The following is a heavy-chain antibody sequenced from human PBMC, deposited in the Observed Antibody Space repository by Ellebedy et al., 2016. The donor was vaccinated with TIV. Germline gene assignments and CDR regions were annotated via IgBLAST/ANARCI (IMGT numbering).Heavy chain of an antibody. CDR2: IRQDGTDK. V-gene: IGHV3-7*01. CDR1: GFTFSSYW. J-gene: IGHJ4*02. Sequence: PGGSLSLSCAASGFTFSSYWMSWVRQAPGKGLEWVANIRQDGTDKYYVDSVKGRFTISRYNAKNSLYLQMNSLRAEDTAVYYCARVTTLATGTGYYFDYWGQGTLVTVSS. D-gene: IGHD4-17*01. CDR3: ARVTTLATGTGYYFDY.